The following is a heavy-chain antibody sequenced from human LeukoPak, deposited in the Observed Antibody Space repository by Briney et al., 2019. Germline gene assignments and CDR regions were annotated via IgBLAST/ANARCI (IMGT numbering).Heavy chain of an antibody. CDR1: GDSISTYY. CDR3: ARDPYSSSSFDY. CDR2: VYYSGTT. V-gene: IGHV4-59*12. D-gene: IGHD6-6*01. J-gene: IGHJ4*02. Sequence: SETLSLTCTVSGDSISTYYWTWIRQPPGEGLEWIGYVYYSGTTNYNPSLKSRVTISVDTSKNHFSLKLTSVTAADTAVYYCARDPYSSSSFDYWGQGTLVTVSS.